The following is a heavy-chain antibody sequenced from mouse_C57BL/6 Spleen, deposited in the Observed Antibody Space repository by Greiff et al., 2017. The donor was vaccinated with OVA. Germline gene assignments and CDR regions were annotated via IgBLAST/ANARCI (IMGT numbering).Heavy chain of an antibody. D-gene: IGHD2-12*01. Sequence: DVMLVESGEGLVKPGGSLKLSCAASGFTFSSYAMSWVRQTPEKRLEWVAYISSGGDYIYYADTVKGRFTISRDNARNTLYLQMSSLKSEDTAMYYCTRDPGFYDGGVFAYWGQGTLVTVSA. CDR2: ISSGGDYI. J-gene: IGHJ3*01. CDR1: GFTFSSYA. V-gene: IGHV5-9-1*02. CDR3: TRDPGFYDGGVFAY.